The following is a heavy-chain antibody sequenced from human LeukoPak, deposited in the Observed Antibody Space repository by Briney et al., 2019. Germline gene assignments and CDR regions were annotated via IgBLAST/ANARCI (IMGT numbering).Heavy chain of an antibody. V-gene: IGHV3-23*01. Sequence: GGSLRLSCAASGFTFSSYAMSWVRQAPGKGLEWVSAISGSGGSTYYADSVKGRFTISRDNSKNTLYLQMNSLRAEDTAVYYCAKTRVSGWYLPTGYWGQGTLVTVSS. CDR3: AKTRVSGWYLPTGY. D-gene: IGHD6-19*01. J-gene: IGHJ4*02. CDR2: ISGSGGST. CDR1: GFTFSSYA.